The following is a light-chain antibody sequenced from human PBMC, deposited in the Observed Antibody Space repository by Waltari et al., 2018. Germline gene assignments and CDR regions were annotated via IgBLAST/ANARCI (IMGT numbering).Light chain of an antibody. V-gene: IGKV1-5*03. CDR1: QTISRW. J-gene: IGKJ1*01. Sequence: DIQMTQSPSTLSASVGDRVTITCRASQTISRWLVWYQQKPGEAPNLLIYKASSLESGVPSRFSGSGSGTEFTLTISSLQPDDFATYYCQQYNSYPWTFGQGTKVEIK. CDR2: KAS. CDR3: QQYNSYPWT.